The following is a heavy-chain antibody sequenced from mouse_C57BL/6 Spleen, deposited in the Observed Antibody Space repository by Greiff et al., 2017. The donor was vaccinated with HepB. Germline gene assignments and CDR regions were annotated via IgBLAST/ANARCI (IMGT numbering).Heavy chain of an antibody. CDR1: GYTFTSYW. Sequence: QVQLQQPGAELVKPGASVKLSCKASGYTFTSYWMHWVKQRPGRGLEWIGRIDPNSGGTKYNEKFKSKATLTVDKPSSTAYMQLSSLTSEDSAVYDCARGDLLWTLYWYFDVWGTGTTVTVSS. V-gene: IGHV1-72*01. CDR3: ARGDLLWTLYWYFDV. J-gene: IGHJ1*03. CDR2: IDPNSGGT. D-gene: IGHD2-1*01.